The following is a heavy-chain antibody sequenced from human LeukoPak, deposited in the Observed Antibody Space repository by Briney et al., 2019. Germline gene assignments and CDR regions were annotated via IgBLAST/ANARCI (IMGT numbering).Heavy chain of an antibody. CDR2: ISACNGNT. CDR3: ARGSPLWFGETPSDY. J-gene: IGHJ4*02. CDR1: GYTFTSYG. V-gene: IGHV1-18*01. Sequence: GASVKVFCKASGYTFTSYGISWVRQAPGQGLEWMGWISACNGNTNYAQKLQGRVTMTTDTSTSTAYMELRSLRSDDTAVYYCARGSPLWFGETPSDYWGQGTLVTVSS. D-gene: IGHD3-10*01.